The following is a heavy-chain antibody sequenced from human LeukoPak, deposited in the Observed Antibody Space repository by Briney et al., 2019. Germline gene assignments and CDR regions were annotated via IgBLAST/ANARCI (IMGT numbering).Heavy chain of an antibody. J-gene: IGHJ3*02. D-gene: IGHD6-19*01. CDR3: ARGRNSQWLVTLTLRAFDI. CDR2: INHGGRT. V-gene: IGHV4-34*01. Sequence: SETLSLACAVYGGSFSGYSWSWIRQPPGKRLEWIGEINHGGRTNYNPSLKSRVSISLDPSKNQFSLKVNSVTAADTAVYYCARGRNSQWLVTLTLRAFDIWGQGTMVTVSS. CDR1: GGSFSGYS.